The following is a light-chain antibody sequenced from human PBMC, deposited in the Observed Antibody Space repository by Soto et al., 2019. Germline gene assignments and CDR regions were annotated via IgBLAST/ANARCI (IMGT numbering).Light chain of an antibody. Sequence: QSALTQPPSASGSPGQSVTISCTGTSSDVGGYNYVSWYQQHPGKAPKLMIYEVTKRPSGVPDRFSGSKPGNTASLTVSGLQAEDEADYYCTSYAGSGNLEVFGGGTKVTVL. CDR2: EVT. CDR1: SSDVGGYNY. CDR3: TSYAGSGNLEV. J-gene: IGLJ2*01. V-gene: IGLV2-8*01.